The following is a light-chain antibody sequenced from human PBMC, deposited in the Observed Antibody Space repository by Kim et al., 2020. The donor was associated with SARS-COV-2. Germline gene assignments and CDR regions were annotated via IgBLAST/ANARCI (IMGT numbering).Light chain of an antibody. CDR2: GAS. Sequence: SVYPGERVALACGASRSVSNNLAWYQQKPGQAPRLLIYGASTRATDIPARFSGSGSGTEFTLTISSLQSEDVAVYYCQQYNDWWTFGQGTKVDIK. J-gene: IGKJ1*01. CDR1: RSVSNN. V-gene: IGKV3-15*01. CDR3: QQYNDWWT.